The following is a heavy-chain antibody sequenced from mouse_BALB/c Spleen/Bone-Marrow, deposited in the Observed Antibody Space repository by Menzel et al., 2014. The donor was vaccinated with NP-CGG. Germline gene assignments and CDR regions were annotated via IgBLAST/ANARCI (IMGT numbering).Heavy chain of an antibody. Sequence: EVKVVDSGAELVKPGASVKLSCTASGFNIKDTYMHWVKQRPEQGLEWIGRIDPANGNTKYDPKFQGKATITADTSSNTAYLQLSSLTSEDTAVYYCARYRLGAYFDYWGQGTTLTVSS. CDR3: ARYRLGAYFDY. V-gene: IGHV14-3*02. D-gene: IGHD2-14*01. J-gene: IGHJ2*01. CDR1: GFNIKDTY. CDR2: IDPANGNT.